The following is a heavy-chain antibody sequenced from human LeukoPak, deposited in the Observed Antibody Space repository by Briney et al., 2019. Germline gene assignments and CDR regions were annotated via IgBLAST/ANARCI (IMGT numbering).Heavy chain of an antibody. D-gene: IGHD4-23*01. Sequence: ASMKVSCKASGYTFTNYYVHWVRQAPGQGLEWMGIINPSGGSTNYAQRFQGRVTVTRDTSTSTVHLELSSLRSEDTAVYYCARVMTTVVSYFDYWGQGTLVTVSS. V-gene: IGHV1-46*01. CDR3: ARVMTTVVSYFDY. J-gene: IGHJ4*02. CDR1: GYTFTNYY. CDR2: INPSGGST.